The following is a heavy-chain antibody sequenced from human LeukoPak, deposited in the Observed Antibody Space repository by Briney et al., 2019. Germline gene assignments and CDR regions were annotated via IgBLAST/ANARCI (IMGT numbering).Heavy chain of an antibody. D-gene: IGHD3-9*01. CDR2: ISWNSGSI. Sequence: PGGSLRLSCAASGFTFDDYAMHWVRQAPGKGLEWVSGISWNSGSIGYADSVNGRFTISRDNAKNSLYLQMNSLRAEDTALYYCAKDLSPLSILTGYSPSGFDYWGQGTLVTVSS. J-gene: IGHJ4*02. CDR3: AKDLSPLSILTGYSPSGFDY. V-gene: IGHV3-9*01. CDR1: GFTFDDYA.